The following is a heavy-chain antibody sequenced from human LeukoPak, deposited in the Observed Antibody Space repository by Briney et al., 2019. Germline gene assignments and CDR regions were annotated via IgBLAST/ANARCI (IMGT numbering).Heavy chain of an antibody. Sequence: SETLSLTCTVSGGSITNYYWSWIRQSAGKGLEWIGRIYSSGSTNYNPSLKSRVTMSVDTSKNQFSLKLSSVTAADTAVYYCAREEYGEDFDYWGQGTLVTVSS. CDR3: AREEYGEDFDY. CDR2: IYSSGST. J-gene: IGHJ4*02. V-gene: IGHV4-4*07. CDR1: GGSITNYY. D-gene: IGHD3-10*01.